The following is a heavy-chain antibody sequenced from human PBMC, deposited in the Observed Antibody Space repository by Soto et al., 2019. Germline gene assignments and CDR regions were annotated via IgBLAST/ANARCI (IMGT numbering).Heavy chain of an antibody. J-gene: IGHJ4*01. V-gene: IGHV3-11*01. CDR1: GFTFSDYY. CDR2: ISSSGRTI. D-gene: IGHD6-13*01. CDR3: ARNSEQFDY. Sequence: QVQLVESGGGLVKPGGSLRLSCAASGFTFSDYYMSWIRQAPGKGLEWVSYISSSGRTIYYADSGKGRFTISTDNTKNSLNLQVNSLRAEDTAVYYFARNSEQFDYWGQGTMVTVSS.